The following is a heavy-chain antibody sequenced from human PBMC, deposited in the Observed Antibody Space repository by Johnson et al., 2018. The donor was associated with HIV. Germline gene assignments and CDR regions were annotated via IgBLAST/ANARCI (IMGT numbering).Heavy chain of an antibody. Sequence: QMQLVESGGGVVQPGRSLRLSCAASGFTFSSYAMHWVRQAPGKGLEWVAVISYDGSNKYYADSVKGRFTISRDNSKNTLYLQMNSLRAEDTAVYYCARALTTDAFDIWGQGTMVTVSS. V-gene: IGHV3-30-3*01. CDR3: ARALTTDAFDI. D-gene: IGHD4-17*01. J-gene: IGHJ3*02. CDR2: ISYDGSNK. CDR1: GFTFSSYA.